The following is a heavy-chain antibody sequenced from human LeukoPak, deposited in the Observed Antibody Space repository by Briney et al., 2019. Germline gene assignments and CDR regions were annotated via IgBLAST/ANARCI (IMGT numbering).Heavy chain of an antibody. V-gene: IGHV3-30*02. Sequence: GGSLRLSCAASGFTFGSYGMHWVRQAPGKGLEWVTFIRSDGSNKYYADSVKGRFTISRDNAKNSLYLQMNSLRAEDTAVYYCAREVRITMIVVDPYYFDYWGQGTLVTVSS. CDR3: AREVRITMIVVDPYYFDY. J-gene: IGHJ4*02. CDR2: IRSDGSNK. CDR1: GFTFGSYG. D-gene: IGHD3-22*01.